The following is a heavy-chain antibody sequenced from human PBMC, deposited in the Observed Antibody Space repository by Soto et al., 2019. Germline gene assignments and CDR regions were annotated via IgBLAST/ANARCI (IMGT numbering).Heavy chain of an antibody. CDR3: ARGQYDFRSGSYYYAMEV. D-gene: IGHD3-3*01. Sequence: SETLSLTCTVSGGSVSSESHYWSWIRQTPGKGLEWIGYIYYTGSTNYNPSLKGRVTMSEDTSRDRVSLRLRSVTRADTAVYYCARGQYDFRSGSYYYAMEVWGQGTKVTVSS. CDR2: IYYTGST. J-gene: IGHJ6*02. V-gene: IGHV4-61*01. CDR1: GGSVSSESHY.